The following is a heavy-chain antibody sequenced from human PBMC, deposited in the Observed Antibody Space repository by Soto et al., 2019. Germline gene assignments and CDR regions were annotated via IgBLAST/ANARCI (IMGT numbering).Heavy chain of an antibody. V-gene: IGHV3-11*01. D-gene: IGHD1-26*01. Sequence: GGSLRLSCAVSGFIFSNYYMSWIRQAPGKGLEWVSYISSSGRTIDYADSVRGRFTISRDNAKNSLYLQMNSLRAEDTAVYYCARGIGYYYYMDVWGKGTTVTVSS. CDR3: ARGIGYYYYMDV. CDR1: GFIFSNYY. CDR2: ISSSGRTI. J-gene: IGHJ6*03.